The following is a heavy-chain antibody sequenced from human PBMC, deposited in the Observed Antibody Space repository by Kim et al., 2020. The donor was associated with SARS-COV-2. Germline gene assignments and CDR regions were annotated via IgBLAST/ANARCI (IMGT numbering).Heavy chain of an antibody. CDR3: ARDLHRIVGATRGYYYYGMDV. Sequence: ASVKVSCKASGYTFTGYYMHWVRQAPGQGLEWMGRINPNSGGTNYAQKFQGRVTMTRDTSISTAYMELSRLRSDDTAVYYCARDLHRIVGATRGYYYYGMDVWGQGTTVTVSS. V-gene: IGHV1-2*06. D-gene: IGHD1-26*01. CDR1: GYTFTGYY. CDR2: INPNSGGT. J-gene: IGHJ6*02.